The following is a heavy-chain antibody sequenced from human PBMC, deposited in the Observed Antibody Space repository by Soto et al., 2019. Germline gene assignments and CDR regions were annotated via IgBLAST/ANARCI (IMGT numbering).Heavy chain of an antibody. J-gene: IGHJ6*03. D-gene: IGHD5-12*01. CDR3: ARESGGATATLDYYYFYMDV. CDR1: GYTFTSSG. V-gene: IGHV1-18*01. Sequence: ASVKVSCKASGYTFTSSGFLWVRQAPGQGLEWMGWISAYNGNTNYAQKFQGRVTVTTDTSISTVYMELSSLRSDDTAVYYCARESGGATATLDYYYFYMDVWGKGTTVTVSS. CDR2: ISAYNGNT.